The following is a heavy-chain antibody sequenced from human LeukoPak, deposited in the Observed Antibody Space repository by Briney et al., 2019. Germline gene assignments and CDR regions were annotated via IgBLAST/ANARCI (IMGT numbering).Heavy chain of an antibody. CDR3: ARGTDMTPISGYYTFVY. CDR1: VGSITGYY. CDR2: VSDTRRV. J-gene: IGHJ4*02. V-gene: IGHV4-4*07. Sequence: PSETLSLTRTVSVGSITGYYWTWIRQPAGKGGEWMGRVSDTRRVYYNLSLQRRAAFPLATSNNRFSLKLPSVTAADAAADYCARGTDMTPISGYYTFVYWGGETLVSVFS. D-gene: IGHD3-22*01.